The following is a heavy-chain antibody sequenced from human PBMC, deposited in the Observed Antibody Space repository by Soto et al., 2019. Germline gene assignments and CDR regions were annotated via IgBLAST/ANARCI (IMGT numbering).Heavy chain of an antibody. CDR1: GGSISSGGYS. CDR3: ARGGLLPDY. CDR2: FSHSGST. Sequence: QLQLQESGSGLVKPSQTLSLTCAVSGGSISSGGYSWSWIRQPPGKGLEWIGYFSHSGSTYYNPSLKRRLTXXVDRSKNQFSLKLSSVTAADTAVYYCARGGLLPDYWGQGTLVTVSS. J-gene: IGHJ4*02. V-gene: IGHV4-30-2*01. D-gene: IGHD6-19*01.